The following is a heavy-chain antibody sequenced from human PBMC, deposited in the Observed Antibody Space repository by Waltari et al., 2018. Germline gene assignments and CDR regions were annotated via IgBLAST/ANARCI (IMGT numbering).Heavy chain of an antibody. J-gene: IGHJ4*02. V-gene: IGHV3-74*01. D-gene: IGHD3-22*01. Sequence: EVQLVESGGGLVQPGGSLRLPCEVSGFTCSNCWMHWVRQVPGKGLVWVSRIKHDGTGTIYADSVQGRFTISRDNGKNTLYLQMNSLRGEDTAVYFCGRGYNDRRLDYWGQGTLVTVSS. CDR3: GRGYNDRRLDY. CDR2: IKHDGTGT. CDR1: GFTCSNCW.